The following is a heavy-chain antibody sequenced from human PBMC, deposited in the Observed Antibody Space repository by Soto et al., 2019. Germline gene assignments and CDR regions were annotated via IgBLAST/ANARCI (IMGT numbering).Heavy chain of an antibody. CDR2: IHFSGKT. CDR1: GRSISGYY. D-gene: IGHD1-1*01. CDR3: ARHMDTTGNDAFDY. V-gene: IGHV4-59*08. J-gene: IGHJ4*02. Sequence: PSETLSLTYTVSGRSISGYYWSWIWPPPGKGLEWIAYIHFSGKTSYSPSLKSRVTISLDTSKNQFSLKLNSVTAADTAVYYCARHMDTTGNDAFDYWGQGDLDTVSS.